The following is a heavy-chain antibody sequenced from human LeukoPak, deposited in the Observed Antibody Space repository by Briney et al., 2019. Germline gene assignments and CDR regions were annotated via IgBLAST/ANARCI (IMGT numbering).Heavy chain of an antibody. D-gene: IGHD3-3*01. V-gene: IGHV1-18*04. CDR3: ARDRDYVFWSGLLGYYMDV. Sequence: ASVKVSCKASGYTFTGFYIHWVRQAPGQGLEWMGWISGKNGNTKYAQKFQGRVTMTTDTSTSTAYLEVKSLTSDDTAVYYCARDRDYVFWSGLLGYYMDVWGKGTTVTVSS. J-gene: IGHJ6*03. CDR2: ISGKNGNT. CDR1: GYTFTGFY.